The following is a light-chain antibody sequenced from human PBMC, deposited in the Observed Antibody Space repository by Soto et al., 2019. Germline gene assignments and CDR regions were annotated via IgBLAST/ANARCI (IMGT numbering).Light chain of an antibody. CDR2: AAS. CDR3: QQSYSNPRA. Sequence: DIQMTQSPSSLSASVGDSVTITCRASQSISFYLNWYQQKPGQAPKLLIYAASSLQSGVPSRFSGSGSWTDFTLTISSLQPEDFATYYCQQSYSNPRAFGPGTKVDIK. CDR1: QSISFY. J-gene: IGKJ3*01. V-gene: IGKV1-39*01.